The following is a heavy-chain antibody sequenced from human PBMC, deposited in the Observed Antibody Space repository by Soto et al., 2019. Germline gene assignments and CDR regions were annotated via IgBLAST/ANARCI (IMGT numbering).Heavy chain of an antibody. J-gene: IGHJ5*02. CDR3: AMNNYDILTGYYENWFDP. CDR1: GGTFSSYA. CDR2: IIPIFGTA. Sequence: SVKVSCKASGGTFSSYAISWVRQAPGQGLEWMGGIIPIFGTANYAQKFQGRVTITANESTSTAYMELSSLRSEDTAVYYCAMNNYDILTGYYENWFDPWGQGTLVTVSS. D-gene: IGHD3-9*01. V-gene: IGHV1-69*13.